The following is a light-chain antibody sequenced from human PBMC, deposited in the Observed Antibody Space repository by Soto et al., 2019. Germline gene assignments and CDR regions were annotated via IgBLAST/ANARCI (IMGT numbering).Light chain of an antibody. J-gene: IGKJ1*01. CDR2: AAS. CDR1: QGIRND. CDR3: LYHSTNPLP. Sequence: DLQMTQFPSSLSASVGDRVTITCRASQGIRNDLAWYQQKPGKAPKRLIYAASSLQSGVPSRFSGRGSESDCTFIISSLQTEAVAPFYWLYHSTNPLPVGQGTKVQIK. V-gene: IGKV1-17*01.